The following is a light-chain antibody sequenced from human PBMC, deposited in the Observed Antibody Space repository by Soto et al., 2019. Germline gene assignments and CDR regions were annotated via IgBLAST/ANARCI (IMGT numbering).Light chain of an antibody. CDR2: EVS. V-gene: IGLV2-23*02. CDR1: SNDVGSYNL. Sequence: QSALTQPASVSGSPGQSIAFSCTGTSNDVGSYNLVSWYQHHPGKAPKLIISEVSKRPSGVSDRFSGSKSGNTASLTISGLQAEDEADYYCCSYAGSSTWVFGGGTKVTVL. J-gene: IGLJ3*02. CDR3: CSYAGSSTWV.